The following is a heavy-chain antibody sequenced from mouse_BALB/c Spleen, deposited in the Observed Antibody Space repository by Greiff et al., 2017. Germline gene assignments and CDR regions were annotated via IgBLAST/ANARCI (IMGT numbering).Heavy chain of an antibody. Sequence: EVKVVESGGGLVKPGGSLKLSCAASGFTFSSYAMSWVRQTPEKRLEWVASISSGGSTYYPDSVKGRFTISRDNARNILYLQMSSLRSEDTAMYYCARGYDGYYGGYYFDYWGQGTTLTVSS. V-gene: IGHV5-6-5*01. CDR1: GFTFSSYA. D-gene: IGHD2-3*01. CDR3: ARGYDGYYGGYYFDY. J-gene: IGHJ2*01. CDR2: ISSGGST.